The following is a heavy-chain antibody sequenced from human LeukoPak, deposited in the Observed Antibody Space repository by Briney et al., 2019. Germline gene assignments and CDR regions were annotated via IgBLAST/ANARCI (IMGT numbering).Heavy chain of an antibody. V-gene: IGHV4-61*01. D-gene: IGHD2-8*01. J-gene: IGHJ3*02. CDR1: GGSVSSGTYY. Sequence: SETLSLTCTVSGGSVSSGTYYWSWIRQPPGKGLEWIGYIYYSGSTNYNPSLKSRLTVSVDTSKNLCSLKLSSVTTADTAVYYCTRSTNLEAFDIWGQGTMVTVSS. CDR2: IYYSGST. CDR3: TRSTNLEAFDI.